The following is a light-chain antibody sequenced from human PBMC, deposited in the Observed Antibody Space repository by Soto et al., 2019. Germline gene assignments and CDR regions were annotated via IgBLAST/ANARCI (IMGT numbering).Light chain of an antibody. CDR1: QSVLNSYNNKNY. CDR3: QQYYGTLTWT. J-gene: IGKJ1*01. CDR2: WAS. Sequence: DIVMTQSPDSLAVSLGERATINCKSSQSVLNSYNNKNYLAWFQQKPGQPPKLLIYWASTRQSGVPDRFSGSGSGTDFTLTISGLQADDVAVYYCQQYYGTLTWTLGKGTTVEI. V-gene: IGKV4-1*01.